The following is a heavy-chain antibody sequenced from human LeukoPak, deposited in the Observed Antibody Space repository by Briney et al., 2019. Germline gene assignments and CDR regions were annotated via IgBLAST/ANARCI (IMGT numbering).Heavy chain of an antibody. CDR1: GGSINNGGYY. CDR3: ARNRDGYNSFNY. Sequence: TSQTLSLTCTVSGGSINNGGYYWSWIRQHPGKGLEWIGYIYYSGSSYYNPSLRSRVTISVDTSKNHFSLKLSSVTAADTAVYYCARNRDGYNSFNYWGQGTLVTVSS. J-gene: IGHJ4*02. V-gene: IGHV4-31*03. CDR2: IYYSGSS. D-gene: IGHD5-24*01.